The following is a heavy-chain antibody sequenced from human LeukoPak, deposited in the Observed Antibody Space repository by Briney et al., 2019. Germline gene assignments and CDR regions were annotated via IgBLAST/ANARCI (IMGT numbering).Heavy chain of an antibody. J-gene: IGHJ3*02. CDR2: ISSSSSYI. V-gene: IGHV3-21*01. CDR1: GFTFSSYS. Sequence: PGGSLRLSCAASGFTFSSYSMNWVRQAPGKGLEWVSSISSSSSYIYYADSVKGRFTISRDNAKNSLYLQMNSLRAEDTAVYYCARDGAAAAMRGDAFDIWGQGTMVTVSS. D-gene: IGHD6-13*01. CDR3: ARDGAAAAMRGDAFDI.